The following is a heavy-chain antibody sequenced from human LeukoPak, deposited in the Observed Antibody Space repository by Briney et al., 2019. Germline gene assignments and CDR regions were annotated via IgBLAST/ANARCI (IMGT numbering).Heavy chain of an antibody. CDR1: GFTLSSYA. Sequence: GESLRLSCAAYGFTLSSYAMSWVRQAPGKGLEWVSLISRSGVNTHYADSVKGRFTISRDTSKNTLYLQMNSLRPEDTAVYYCANYYASSGAYEGYWGQGTLVTVSS. J-gene: IGHJ4*02. V-gene: IGHV3-23*01. CDR2: ISRSGVNT. CDR3: ANYYASSGAYEGY. D-gene: IGHD2-15*01.